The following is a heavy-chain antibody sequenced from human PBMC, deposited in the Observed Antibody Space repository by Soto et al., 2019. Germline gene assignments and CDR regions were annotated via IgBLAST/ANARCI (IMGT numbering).Heavy chain of an antibody. CDR3: AKDSFSGSIAAPFDY. CDR1: GFTFSSYG. Sequence: QVQLVESGGGVVQPGRSLRLSCAASGFTFSSYGMHWVRQAPGKGLEWVAVIWYDGSNKYYADSVKGRFTISRDNSKNTLYLQMNSLRAEDTAVYYCAKDSFSGSIAAPFDYWGQGTLVTVSS. J-gene: IGHJ4*02. V-gene: IGHV3-33*06. CDR2: IWYDGSNK. D-gene: IGHD6-6*01.